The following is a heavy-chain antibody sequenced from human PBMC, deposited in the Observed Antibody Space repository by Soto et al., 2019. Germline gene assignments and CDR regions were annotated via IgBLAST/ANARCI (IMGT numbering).Heavy chain of an antibody. D-gene: IGHD6-6*01. J-gene: IGHJ5*02. CDR3: AKDLYSSSSGPVSNWFDP. CDR1: GFTFSSYA. V-gene: IGHV3-23*01. Sequence: EVQLLESGGGLVQPGGSLRLSCAASGFTFSSYAMSWVRQAPGKGLEWVSAISGSGGSTYYADSVKGRFTISRDNSKNTLYLQMNSLRAEDTTVYYCAKDLYSSSSGPVSNWFDPWGQGTLVTVSS. CDR2: ISGSGGST.